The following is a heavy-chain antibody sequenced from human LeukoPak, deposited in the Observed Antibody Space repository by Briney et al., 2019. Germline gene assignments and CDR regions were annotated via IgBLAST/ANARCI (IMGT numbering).Heavy chain of an antibody. Sequence: GGSLRLSCAASGFTFSSYAMSWVRQAPGKGLEWVSAISGSGGSTYYADSVKGRFTISRDNSKNTLYLQMNSLRAEDTAVYYCARGSLVVAAIFMARTLDYWGQGTLVTVSS. CDR3: ARGSLVVAAIFMARTLDY. CDR2: ISGSGGST. CDR1: GFTFSSYA. D-gene: IGHD2-15*01. J-gene: IGHJ4*02. V-gene: IGHV3-23*01.